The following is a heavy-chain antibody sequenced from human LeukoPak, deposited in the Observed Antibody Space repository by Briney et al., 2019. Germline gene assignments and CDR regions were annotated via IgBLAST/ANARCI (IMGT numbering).Heavy chain of an antibody. D-gene: IGHD6-19*01. J-gene: IGHJ6*02. CDR3: AKEEKWLADSYGLDV. Sequence: PGGSLRLSCAASGFTFSSYGMHWVRQAPGKGLEWVAVISYDGSNKYYADSVKGRFTISRDNSKNTLYLQMNSLRAEDTAVYYCAKEEKWLADSYGLDVWGQGTTVTVSS. CDR1: GFTFSSYG. CDR2: ISYDGSNK. V-gene: IGHV3-30*18.